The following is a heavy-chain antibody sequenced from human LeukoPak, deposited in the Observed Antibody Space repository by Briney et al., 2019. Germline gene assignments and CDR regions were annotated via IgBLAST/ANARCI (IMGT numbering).Heavy chain of an antibody. Sequence: GGSLRLSCAASGFTFSSYAMSWVPQAPGKGLEWVSAISASGGSTYYADSVKGRFTISRDNSKNTLYLQMNSLRAEDTAVYYCAKLFVVVPAASYYFDYWAQGTLVTVSS. CDR2: ISASGGST. D-gene: IGHD2-2*01. CDR1: GFTFSSYA. J-gene: IGHJ4*02. CDR3: AKLFVVVPAASYYFDY. V-gene: IGHV3-23*01.